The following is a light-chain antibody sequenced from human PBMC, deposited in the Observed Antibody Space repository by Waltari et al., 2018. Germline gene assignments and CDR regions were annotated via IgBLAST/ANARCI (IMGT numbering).Light chain of an antibody. V-gene: IGKV2-28*01. CDR3: MQSLQNSVT. CDR1: QSLQHRNGYNY. CDR2: FAS. J-gene: IGKJ5*01. Sequence: DILMTQSPVSLSVTPGEPASISCTSSQSLQHRNGYNYLDWYLQKPGLSPQLLIYFASYRASGVPDRFRGSGSVTDFTLRISRVEAEDAGVYYCMQSLQNSVTFGQGTRLEIK.